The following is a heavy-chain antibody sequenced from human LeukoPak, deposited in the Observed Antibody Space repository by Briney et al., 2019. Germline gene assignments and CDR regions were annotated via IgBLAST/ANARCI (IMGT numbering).Heavy chain of an antibody. CDR2: ISSSSSYI. D-gene: IGHD5-12*01. Sequence: PGGSLRLSCAASGLTFSSYEMNWVRQAPGKGLEWVSSISSSSSYIYYADSVKGRFTISRDNAKNSLYLQMNSLRAEDTAVYYCAREYSGYDFDYWGQGTLVTVSS. CDR3: AREYSGYDFDY. CDR1: GLTFSSYE. V-gene: IGHV3-21*01. J-gene: IGHJ4*02.